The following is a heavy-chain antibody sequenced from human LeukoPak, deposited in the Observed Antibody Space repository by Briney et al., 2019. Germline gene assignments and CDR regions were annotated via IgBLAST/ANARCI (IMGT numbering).Heavy chain of an antibody. V-gene: IGHV4-34*09. CDR1: GGSFSDYY. Sequence: SETLSLTCAVYGGSFSDYYWGWIRQPPGKGLEWIGSIYYSGSTYYNPSLKSRVTISVDTSKNQFSLKLSSVTAADTAVYYCARDFRGASTVTARNAFDIWGQGTMVTVSS. CDR2: IYYSGST. J-gene: IGHJ3*02. D-gene: IGHD4-17*01. CDR3: ARDFRGASTVTARNAFDI.